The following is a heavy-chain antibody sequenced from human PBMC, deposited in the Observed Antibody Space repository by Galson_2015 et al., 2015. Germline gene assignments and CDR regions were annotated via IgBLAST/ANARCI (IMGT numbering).Heavy chain of an antibody. CDR3: AKDSCSSTSCANDYYYYYGMDV. CDR2: ISYDGSNK. D-gene: IGHD2-2*01. V-gene: IGHV3-30*18. Sequence: SLRLSCAASGSTFSSYGMHWVRQAPGKGLEWVAVISYDGSNKYYADSVKGRFTISRDNSKNTLYLQMNSLRAEGTAVYYCAKDSCSSTSCANDYYYYYGMDVWGQGTTVTVSS. J-gene: IGHJ6*02. CDR1: GSTFSSYG.